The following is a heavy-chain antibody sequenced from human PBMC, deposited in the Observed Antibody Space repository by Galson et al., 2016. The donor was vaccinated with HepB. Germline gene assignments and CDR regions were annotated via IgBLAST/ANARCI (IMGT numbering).Heavy chain of an antibody. CDR3: GSGRSYGYVGTYHFDY. D-gene: IGHD5-18*01. V-gene: IGHV3-23*01. CDR1: GFTFSHFA. Sequence: SLRLSCAASGFTFSHFAMSWVRQAPGKGLEWVSTISGTTGRTYYKASVKGRFAISRDNSKDTLYLQMNSLRAEDTALYFCGSGRSYGYVGTYHFDYWGLGTLVSVSS. J-gene: IGHJ4*02. CDR2: ISGTTGRT.